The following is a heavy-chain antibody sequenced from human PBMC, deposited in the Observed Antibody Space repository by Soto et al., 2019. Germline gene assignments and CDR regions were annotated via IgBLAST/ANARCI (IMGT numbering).Heavy chain of an antibody. CDR1: GDSITSGGYY. CDR3: ARRRGDAFDF. Sequence: SETLSLTCNVSGDSITSGGYYWNWIRQQPGKGLEWIGYVYHSGSTNYNPSLKSRVTISVDTSKNQFSLKLSSVTAADTAVYYCARRRGDAFDFWGQGTMVTVSS. J-gene: IGHJ3*01. D-gene: IGHD3-10*01. V-gene: IGHV4-61*08. CDR2: VYHSGST.